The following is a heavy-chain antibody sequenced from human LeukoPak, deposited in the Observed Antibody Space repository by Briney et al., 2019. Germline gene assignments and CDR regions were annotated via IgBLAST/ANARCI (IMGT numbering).Heavy chain of an antibody. CDR3: ARDLRPANL. D-gene: IGHD1-7*01. J-gene: IGHJ4*02. Sequence: ASVKVSFKASGYTFTEHFIHWVRQAPGQGLQYMGWIHPASANTVYAQMFHGRVTLARDTPATTTYMELSGLRSDDTAVYYCARDLRPANLWGQGTLVTVSS. V-gene: IGHV1-2*02. CDR1: GYTFTEHF. CDR2: IHPASANT.